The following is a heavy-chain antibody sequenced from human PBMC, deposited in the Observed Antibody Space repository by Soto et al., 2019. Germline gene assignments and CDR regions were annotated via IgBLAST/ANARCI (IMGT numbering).Heavy chain of an antibody. J-gene: IGHJ3*02. CDR2: IYYSGST. CDR1: GGSISSGDYY. CDR3: ARWGEGELLLGPHDAFDI. D-gene: IGHD1-26*01. Sequence: PSETLSLTCTVSGGSISSGDYYWSWIRQPPGKGLEWIGYIYYSGSTYYNPSLKSRVTISVDTSKNQFSLKLSSVTAADTAVYYCARWGEGELLLGPHDAFDIWGQGTMVTVSS. V-gene: IGHV4-30-4*01.